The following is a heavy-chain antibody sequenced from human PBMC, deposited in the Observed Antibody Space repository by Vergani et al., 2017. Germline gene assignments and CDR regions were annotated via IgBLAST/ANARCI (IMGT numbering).Heavy chain of an antibody. CDR1: GYTFTGYY. D-gene: IGHD3-22*01. J-gene: IGHJ3*02. Sequence: QVQLVQSGAEVKKPGASVKVSCKASGYTFTGYYMHWVRQAPGQGLEWMGWINPNSGGTNYAQKFQGWVTMTRDTSISTAYMELSRLRSDDTAVYYCARDSPDAENYYDSSGNRGDIWGQGTMVTVSS. CDR2: INPNSGGT. V-gene: IGHV1-2*04. CDR3: ARDSPDAENYYDSSGNRGDI.